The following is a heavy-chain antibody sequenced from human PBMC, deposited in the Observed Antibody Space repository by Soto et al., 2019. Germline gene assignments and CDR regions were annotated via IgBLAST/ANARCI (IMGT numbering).Heavy chain of an antibody. J-gene: IGHJ3*02. D-gene: IGHD3-3*01. CDR3: AKDSYYDFWSGYGNDAFDI. Sequence: GGSLRLSCAASGFTFSSYAMSWVRQAPGKGLEWVSAISGSGGSTYYADSVKGRFPISRDNSKNTLYLQMNSLRAEDTAVYYCAKDSYYDFWSGYGNDAFDIWGQGTMVTVSS. CDR1: GFTFSSYA. CDR2: ISGSGGST. V-gene: IGHV3-23*01.